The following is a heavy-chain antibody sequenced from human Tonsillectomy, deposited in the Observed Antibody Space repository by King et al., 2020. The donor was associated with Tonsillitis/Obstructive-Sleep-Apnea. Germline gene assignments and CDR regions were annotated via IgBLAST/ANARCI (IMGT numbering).Heavy chain of an antibody. CDR3: ARGLDIVVVPAAIDGAPFDY. D-gene: IGHD2-2*02. V-gene: IGHV4-34*01. J-gene: IGHJ4*02. CDR1: GGSFSGYY. Sequence: VQLPQWGAGLLKPSETLSLTCAVYGGSFSGYYWSWIRQPPGKGLEWIGEINHSGSTNYNPSLKSRVTISVDTSKNQFSLKLSSVTAADTAVYYCARGLDIVVVPAAIDGAPFDYWGQGTLVTVSS. CDR2: INHSGST.